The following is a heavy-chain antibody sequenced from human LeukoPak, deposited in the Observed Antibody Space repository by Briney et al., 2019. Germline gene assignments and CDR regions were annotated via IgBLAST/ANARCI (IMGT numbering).Heavy chain of an antibody. V-gene: IGHV7-4-1*02. CDR1: GYTFTSYA. D-gene: IGHD3-9*01. Sequence: ASVKVSCKASGYTFTSYAMNWVRQAPGQGLEWMGWINTNTGNPTYAQGFTGRFVFSLDTSVSTAYLQISSLKAEDTAVYYCARVWADDILTGYYWDAFDNWGQGTMVTVSS. J-gene: IGHJ3*02. CDR3: ARVWADDILTGYYWDAFDN. CDR2: INTNTGNP.